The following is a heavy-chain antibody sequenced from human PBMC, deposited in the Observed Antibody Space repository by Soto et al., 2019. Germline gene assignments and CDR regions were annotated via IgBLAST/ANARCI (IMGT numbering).Heavy chain of an antibody. Sequence: SETLSLTCTVSGGSISSGGYYWSWIRQHPGKGLEGIGYIYYSGSTYYNPSLKSRVTISVDTSKNQFSLKLSSVTAADTAVYYCARARERVDYYVLGSSVLWYFVLWGRGTLVTVSS. CDR2: IYYSGST. J-gene: IGHJ2*01. V-gene: IGHV4-31*03. D-gene: IGHD3-10*01. CDR1: GGSISSGGYY. CDR3: ARARERVDYYVLGSSVLWYFVL.